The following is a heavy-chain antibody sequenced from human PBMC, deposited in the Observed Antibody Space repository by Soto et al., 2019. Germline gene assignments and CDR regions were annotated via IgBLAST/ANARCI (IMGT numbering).Heavy chain of an antibody. V-gene: IGHV1-18*01. CDR2: INTYNGNT. Sequence: QVQLVQSGAEVKKPGASVKVSCKASGYTFTNYGISWVRQAPGQGLEWMGWINTYNGNTNHAQKLQGRVTMTTDTSTSTAYIELRSRRPDDTAVYYCARGVGSGTYYNQYNWFDPWGQGTLVTVSS. J-gene: IGHJ5*02. CDR1: GYTFTNYG. D-gene: IGHD3-10*01. CDR3: ARGVGSGTYYNQYNWFDP.